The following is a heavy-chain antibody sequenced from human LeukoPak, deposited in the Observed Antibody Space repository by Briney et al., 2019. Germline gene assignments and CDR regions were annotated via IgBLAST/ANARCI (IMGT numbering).Heavy chain of an antibody. D-gene: IGHD2-2*01. CDR3: ARGRYCSSTSCYDFQH. CDR1: GGSFSGYY. V-gene: IGHV4-34*01. J-gene: IGHJ1*01. CDR2: INHSGST. Sequence: SETLSLACAVYGGSFSGYYWSWIRQPPGKGLEWVGEINHSGSTNYNPSLKSRVTISVDTSKNQFSLKLSSVTAADTAVYYCARGRYCSSTSCYDFQHWGQGTLVTVSS.